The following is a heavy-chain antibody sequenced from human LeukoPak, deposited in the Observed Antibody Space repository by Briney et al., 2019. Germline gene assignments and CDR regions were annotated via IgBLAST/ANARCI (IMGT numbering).Heavy chain of an antibody. J-gene: IGHJ6*03. CDR2: IYTSGST. V-gene: IGHV4-61*02. CDR3: AGGEYSGYDYYYYMDV. D-gene: IGHD5-12*01. CDR1: GGSISSGYYY. Sequence: SQTLSLTCTVSGGSISSGYYYWSWIRQPAGKGLEWIGRIYTSGSTSYNPSLNSRVTISIDTSKNQLSLKLSSVTVADTAVYYCAGGEYSGYDYYYYMDVWGKGTTVTISS.